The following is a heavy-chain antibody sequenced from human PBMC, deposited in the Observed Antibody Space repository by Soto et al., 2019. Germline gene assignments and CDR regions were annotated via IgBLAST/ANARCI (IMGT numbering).Heavy chain of an antibody. CDR2: IYYSGSN. V-gene: IGHV4-31*03. CDR3: ARLSPYCSSTSCRHFDI. D-gene: IGHD2-2*01. CDR1: GGSISSGGYY. J-gene: IGHJ3*02. Sequence: SETLSLTCTVSGGSISSGGYYWSWIRQHPGKGLEWIGYIYYSGSNYYNPSLKSRVTISVDTSKNKFYLKLSSVTAADTAVYYCARLSPYCSSTSCRHFDIWGQGKMVT.